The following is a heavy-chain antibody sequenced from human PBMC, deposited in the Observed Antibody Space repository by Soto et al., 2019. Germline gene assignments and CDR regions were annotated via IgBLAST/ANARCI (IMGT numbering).Heavy chain of an antibody. CDR1: GFSLTTTGVG. CDR2: IYWDDDK. D-gene: IGHD1-1*01. V-gene: IGHV2-5*02. CDR3: AHTPRDIYNPLARTWYFDL. J-gene: IGHJ2*01. Sequence: QITLEESGPPVLNPTQTLTLTCTFSGFSLTTTGVGVAWIRQPPGKALEWLALIYWDDDKRYSPSLKSRLAVTRDTSKSQVVLTMDNMDPVDTGKYFCAHTPRDIYNPLARTWYFDLWGRGTLVTVSP.